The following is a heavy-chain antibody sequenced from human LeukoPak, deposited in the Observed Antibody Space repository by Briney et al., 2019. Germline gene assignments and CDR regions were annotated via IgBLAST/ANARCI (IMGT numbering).Heavy chain of an antibody. CDR2: INHSGST. CDR1: GFTFSTYA. V-gene: IGHV4-34*01. J-gene: IGHJ4*02. Sequence: GSLRLSCAASGFTFSTYAMSWVRQAPGKGLEWIGEINHSGSTNYNPSLKSRVTISVDTSKNQFSLKLSSVTAADTAVYYCARGRRAYYDFWSGYPPQTYYFDYWGQGTLVTVSS. CDR3: ARGRRAYYDFWSGYPPQTYYFDY. D-gene: IGHD3-3*01.